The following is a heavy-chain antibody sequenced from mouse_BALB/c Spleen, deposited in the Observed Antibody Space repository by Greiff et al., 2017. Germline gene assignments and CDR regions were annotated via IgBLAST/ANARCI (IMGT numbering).Heavy chain of an antibody. CDR1: GFSLTSYG. Sequence: VQVVESGPGLVQPSQSLSITCTASGFSLTSYGVHWVRQSPGKGLEWLGVIWSGGSTDYNAAFISRLSISKDNTKSQGFFKMTSLQANDTAIYYCATYAYWGQGTLVTVSA. V-gene: IGHV2-2*02. J-gene: IGHJ3*01. CDR3: ATYAY. CDR2: IWSGGST.